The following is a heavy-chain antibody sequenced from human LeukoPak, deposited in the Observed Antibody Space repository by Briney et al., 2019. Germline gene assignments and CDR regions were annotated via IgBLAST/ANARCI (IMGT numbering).Heavy chain of an antibody. D-gene: IGHD2-15*01. J-gene: IGHJ4*02. Sequence: GSLRLSCAASGFTFSDYYMSWIRQAPGKGLEWVGSIHYSGSTYYSLSLKSRVTIYVDKSKKQFSLKLSSVTAADTAVYYCARLWSTDCNGGSCPHQPNYWGQGTLVTVSS. CDR3: ARLWSTDCNGGSCPHQPNY. CDR2: IHYSGST. CDR1: GFTFSDYY. V-gene: IGHV4-38-2*01.